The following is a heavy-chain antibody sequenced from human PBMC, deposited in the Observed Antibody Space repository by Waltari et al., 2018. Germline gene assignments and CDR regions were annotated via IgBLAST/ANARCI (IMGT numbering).Heavy chain of an antibody. CDR2: INPQNGGT. D-gene: IGHD2-2*01. CDR3: ARDGSPAASPHYYYYYIDV. CDR1: GFILTAYY. Sequence: QAHLLQSGAEVKRPGASLRVSCEAPGFILTAYYLHCVRQAPGQGLEWMGWINPQNGGTNYAQKFQGRVIMTRDMSVKTVYMDLRRLGSDDTAIYYCARDGSPAASPHYYYYYIDVWGKGTTVTISS. J-gene: IGHJ6*03. V-gene: IGHV1-2*02.